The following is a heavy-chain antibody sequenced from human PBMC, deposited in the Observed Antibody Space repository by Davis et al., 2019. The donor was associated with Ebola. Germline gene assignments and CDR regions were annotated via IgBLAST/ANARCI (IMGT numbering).Heavy chain of an antibody. CDR2: LYYSGST. D-gene: IGHD6-19*01. CDR1: GGSISGYY. CDR3: ARDSRWLVPGTYYYYGMDV. V-gene: IGHV4-59*01. J-gene: IGHJ6*02. Sequence: GSLRLSCTVSGGSISGYYWSWIRRPPGKGLEWIGYLYYSGSTHYNPSLKNRVTISVDTSKNQVSLKLNSVTAADTAVYYCARDSRWLVPGTYYYYGMDVWGQGTTVTVSS.